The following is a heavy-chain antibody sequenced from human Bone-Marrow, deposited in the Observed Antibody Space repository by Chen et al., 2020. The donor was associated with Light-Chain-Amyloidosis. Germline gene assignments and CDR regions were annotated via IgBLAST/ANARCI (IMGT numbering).Heavy chain of an antibody. CDR1: GYTFPNYW. CDR3: ARRRDGYNFDY. V-gene: IGHV5-51*01. D-gene: IGHD5-12*01. J-gene: IGHJ4*02. Sequence: EVQLEQSGPEVKKPGESLKISCKGSGYTFPNYWIGWVRQMPGKGLEWMGVIHLDVSDAGYSPSFEGQVPISADKSITTAYLQWRSLKASDTAMYYCARRRDGYNFDYWGQGTLVTVSS. CDR2: IHLDVSDA.